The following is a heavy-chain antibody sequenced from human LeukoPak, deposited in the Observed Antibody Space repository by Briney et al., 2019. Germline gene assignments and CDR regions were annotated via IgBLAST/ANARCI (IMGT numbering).Heavy chain of an antibody. CDR3: ARPAYGDYYFDH. CDR1: GDSISSYY. Sequence: SETLSLTCTISGDSISSYYWSWIRQPAGKGLEFIGRIYSSGSTNYNPSLKSRVTMSVDTSKNQFSLKLYSVTAADTAMFYCARPAYGDYYFDHWGQGTLVTVSS. V-gene: IGHV4-4*07. CDR2: IYSSGST. D-gene: IGHD4-17*01. J-gene: IGHJ4*02.